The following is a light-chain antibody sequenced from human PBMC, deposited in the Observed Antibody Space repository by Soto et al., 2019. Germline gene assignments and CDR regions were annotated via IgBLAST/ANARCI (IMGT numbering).Light chain of an antibody. CDR3: SSLTTSSTWV. CDR2: HVK. V-gene: IGLV2-14*01. CDR1: SSDVGVYNY. J-gene: IGLJ3*02. Sequence: QPVLTQPASVSGSPGQSITISCTGTSSDVGVYNYVAWHQQHPGKAPKLIIYHVKNRPSGVSNRFSGSKSGNTASLIISGLQADDEADYYCSSLTTSSTWVFGGWTQLTVL.